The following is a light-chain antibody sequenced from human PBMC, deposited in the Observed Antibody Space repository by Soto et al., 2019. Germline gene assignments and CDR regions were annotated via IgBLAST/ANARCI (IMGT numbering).Light chain of an antibody. Sequence: EIVMKQSPATLSVSPGERATLSCRASQSVSSNLAWYQQKPGQAPRLLIYGASTRATGIPARFSGSGSGTEFTLTISSLQSADFAVYYCQQYNNWPPLIFGGGTKVEIK. J-gene: IGKJ4*01. CDR2: GAS. V-gene: IGKV3-15*01. CDR1: QSVSSN. CDR3: QQYNNWPPLI.